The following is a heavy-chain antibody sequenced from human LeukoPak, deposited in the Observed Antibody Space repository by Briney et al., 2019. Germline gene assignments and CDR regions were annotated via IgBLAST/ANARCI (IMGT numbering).Heavy chain of an antibody. Sequence: GESLKISCKGSGYSFTSYGIGWVRQMPGKGLEWMGIIYPGDSDTRYSPSFQGQVTISADKSISTAYLQWNSLKASDTAMYYCARGGYYGSGSPYYFDYWGQGTLVTVSS. CDR3: ARGGYYGSGSPYYFDY. CDR1: GYSFTSYG. J-gene: IGHJ4*02. CDR2: IYPGDSDT. V-gene: IGHV5-51*01. D-gene: IGHD3-10*01.